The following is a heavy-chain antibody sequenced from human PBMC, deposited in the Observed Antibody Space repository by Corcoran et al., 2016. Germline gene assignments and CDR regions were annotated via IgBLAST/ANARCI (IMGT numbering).Heavy chain of an antibody. D-gene: IGHD6-19*01. V-gene: IGHV5-51*01. CDR2: IYPGDSDT. CDR1: GYSFPNHW. J-gene: IGHJ4*02. Sequence: EVQLVQSGAEVKKPGESLRISCRGSGYSFPNHWIAWVRQMPGKGREWMGIIYPGDSDTRYSPSFQGRVTISADKSISTAYLQWTSLKASDTAMYYCATRSAGWETFDSWGQGTLVTVSS. CDR3: ATRSAGWETFDS.